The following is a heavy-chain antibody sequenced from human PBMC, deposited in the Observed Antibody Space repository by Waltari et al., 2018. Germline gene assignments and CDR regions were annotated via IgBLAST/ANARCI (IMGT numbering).Heavy chain of an antibody. V-gene: IGHV4-34*01. D-gene: IGHD3-16*01. Sequence: VQLQQSGAGLLKPSETLSLTCAVYGGSFSGYYWSWIRQPPGKGLEWIGEINHSGSTSYNTSLKRRVTIAVDTPKNQVSLTLSSVTAADTAVYYCARDRVMITVGGVPKLMGVWGQGTTVTVSS. CDR3: ARDRVMITVGGVPKLMGV. J-gene: IGHJ6*02. CDR2: INHSGST. CDR1: GGSFSGYY.